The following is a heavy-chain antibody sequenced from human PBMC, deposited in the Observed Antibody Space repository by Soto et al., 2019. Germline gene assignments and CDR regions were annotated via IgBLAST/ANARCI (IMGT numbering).Heavy chain of an antibody. J-gene: IGHJ4*02. CDR1: GASISRGGYY. D-gene: IGHD3-10*01. CDR2: IYYIGTS. CDR3: ATLRGLGEVSPYFDS. V-gene: IGHV4-31*03. Sequence: TSETLSLTCTVSGASISRGGYYWGWIRQQPGKGLEWIGFIYYIGTSYYNPSLESRITLSVDTSKNHFSLNLTSVTAADTAVYYCATLRGLGEVSPYFDSWGQGLMVTV.